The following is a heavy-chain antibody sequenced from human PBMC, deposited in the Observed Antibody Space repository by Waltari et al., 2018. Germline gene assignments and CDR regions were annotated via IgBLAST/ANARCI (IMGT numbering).Heavy chain of an antibody. CDR1: GGSVSSSY. CDR2: IYSSGSS. J-gene: IGHJ5*02. V-gene: IGHV4-59*02. CDR3: ARVLRSAWGVWFDP. Sequence: QVQLQESGPGLVKPSETLSLTCTASGGSVSSSYWSWIRQPPGKGIEWSGYIYSSGSSNYNPSLKSRVTISVDTSKNQFSLKLNSVAAADTAVYYCARVLRSAWGVWFDPWGPGTLVIVSS. D-gene: IGHD3-16*01.